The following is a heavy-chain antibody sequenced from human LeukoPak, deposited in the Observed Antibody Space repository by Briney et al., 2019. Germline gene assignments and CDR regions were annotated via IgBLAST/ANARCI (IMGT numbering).Heavy chain of an antibody. D-gene: IGHD4-23*01. J-gene: IGHJ6*02. V-gene: IGHV1-24*01. CDR1: GYTLTELS. CDR3: ATKPVGCCYYGMDV. Sequence: ASVKVSCKVSGYTLTELSMHWVRQAPGKGLEWMGGFDPEDGETIYAQKFQGRVTMTEDTSTDTAYMELSSLRSEDTAVYYCATKPVGCCYYGMDVWAKGPRSPSP. CDR2: FDPEDGET.